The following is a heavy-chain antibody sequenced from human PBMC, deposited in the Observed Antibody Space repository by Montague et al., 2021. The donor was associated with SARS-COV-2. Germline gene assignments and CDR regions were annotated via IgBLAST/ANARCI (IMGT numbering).Heavy chain of an antibody. CDR3: ARTWAYGSGSYGVDP. CDR1: GFSLSTDGMG. D-gene: IGHD3-10*01. J-gene: IGHJ5*02. CDR2: IYWDDDG. Sequence: PALVKPTQTLTLTCIFSGFSLSTDGMGVGWIRQSPGRALEWLALIYWDDDGRYSPSLRSRLTITKDTSKNQVVLTMTNMDPVDTATYYCARTWAYGSGSYGVDPWGQGTLVTVSS. V-gene: IGHV2-5*02.